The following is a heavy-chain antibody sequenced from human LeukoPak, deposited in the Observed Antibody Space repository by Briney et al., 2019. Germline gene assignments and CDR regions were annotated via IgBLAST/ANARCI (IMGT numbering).Heavy chain of an antibody. CDR2: INPNSGGT. CDR3: AKDRSKGSYGDEFDF. J-gene: IGHJ4*02. Sequence: ASVKVSCKASGYTFTGYYIHWVRQAPGQGLEWMGWINPNSGGTNYAQKFQGRGTMTRDTSISTAYMELSRLRSDDTAVYYCAKDRSKGSYGDEFDFWGQGTLVTVSS. V-gene: IGHV1-2*02. CDR1: GYTFTGYY. D-gene: IGHD1-26*01.